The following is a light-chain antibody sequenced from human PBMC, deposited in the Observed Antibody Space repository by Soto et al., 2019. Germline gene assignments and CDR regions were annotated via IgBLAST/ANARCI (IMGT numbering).Light chain of an antibody. CDR2: AAS. V-gene: IGKV1-39*01. Sequence: DIQMTQSPSTLSASVGDRVTITCRASQSISSYLNWYQQKPGKAPKLLIYAASSLQSGVPSRFSGSGSGTDFTLTISRLEPEDFAVYYCQQYGSSPRITFGPGTKVDIK. CDR1: QSISSY. J-gene: IGKJ3*01. CDR3: QQYGSSPRIT.